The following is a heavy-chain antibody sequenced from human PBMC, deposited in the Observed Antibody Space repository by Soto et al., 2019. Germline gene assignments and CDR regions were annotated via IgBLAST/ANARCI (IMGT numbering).Heavy chain of an antibody. CDR3: ARGGSGYHFEY. D-gene: IGHD5-12*01. Sequence: PSETLSLTCAVSGGSISSGGYSWSWIRQPPGKGLEWIGYIYHSGSTYYNPSLKSRVTISVDRSKNQFSLKLSSVTAADTAVYYCARGGSGYHFEYWGQGTLVTVSS. CDR1: GGSISSGGYS. V-gene: IGHV4-30-2*01. J-gene: IGHJ4*02. CDR2: IYHSGST.